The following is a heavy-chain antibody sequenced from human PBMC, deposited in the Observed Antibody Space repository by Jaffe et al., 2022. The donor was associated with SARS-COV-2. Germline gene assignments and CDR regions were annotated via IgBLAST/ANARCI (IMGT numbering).Heavy chain of an antibody. CDR1: GFTFSGYS. J-gene: IGHJ6*03. CDR2: ISTTGSAI. Sequence: EVQLVESGGGLVQPGGSLRLSCAASGFTFSGYSMNWVRQAPGRGLEWVSYISTTGSAIYYADSVKGRFTGSRDNAKNSLFLQMNSLRAEDTAVYYCARFRAKSGEGYYMDVWGKGTSVAVSS. CDR3: ARFRAKSGEGYYMDV. V-gene: IGHV3-48*01. D-gene: IGHD2-15*01.